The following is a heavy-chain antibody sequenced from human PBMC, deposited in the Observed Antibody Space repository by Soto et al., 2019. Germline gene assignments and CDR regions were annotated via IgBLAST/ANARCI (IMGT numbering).Heavy chain of an antibody. CDR2: INPSGGST. V-gene: IGHV1-46*01. CDR3: AREYYDFWSGYFAYYYYGMDV. J-gene: IGHJ6*02. CDR1: GYTFTSYG. Sequence: ASVKVSCKASGYTFTSYGISWVRQAPGQGLEWMGIINPSGGSTSYAQKFQGRVTMPRDTSTSTVYMELSSLRSEDTAVYYCAREYYDFWSGYFAYYYYGMDVWGQGTTVTVS. D-gene: IGHD3-3*01.